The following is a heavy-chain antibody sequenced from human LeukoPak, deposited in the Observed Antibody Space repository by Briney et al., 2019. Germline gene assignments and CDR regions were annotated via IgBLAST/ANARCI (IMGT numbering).Heavy chain of an antibody. J-gene: IGHJ6*03. CDR2: ISTYNGNT. Sequence: ASVKVSCKASGNSLPTYGITWVRQAPGQGLEWMGWISTYNGNTQYGQNFQGRVSMTRDTSTNTAYLELRGLRSNDTAVYFCARPAKGAYYYYYMDVWGKGNTVTVSS. V-gene: IGHV1-18*01. CDR3: ARPAKGAYYYYYMDV. CDR1: GNSLPTYG. D-gene: IGHD2-2*01.